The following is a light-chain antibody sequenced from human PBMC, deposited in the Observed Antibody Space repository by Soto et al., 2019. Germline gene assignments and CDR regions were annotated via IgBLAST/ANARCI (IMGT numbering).Light chain of an antibody. CDR1: QSVSSD. V-gene: IGKV3D-15*01. CDR2: GAS. J-gene: IGKJ5*01. CDR3: QQYNNWPPIT. Sequence: EIVMTQSPATLSVSRGEKATLCCRASQSVSSDLAWYQQKAGQAPRFLIYGASTRATGIPARFSGSGSGTEFTLTISSLQSEDFAVYYCQQYNNWPPITFGQGTRLEIK.